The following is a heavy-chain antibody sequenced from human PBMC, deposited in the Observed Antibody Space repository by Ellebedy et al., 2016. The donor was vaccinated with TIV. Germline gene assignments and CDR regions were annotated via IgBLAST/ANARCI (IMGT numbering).Heavy chain of an antibody. CDR1: EFSFSSYW. J-gene: IGHJ4*02. Sequence: GESLKISCAAYEFSFSSYWMNWVRQAPGEGLEWVANLNQDGSVKYYVDSVKGRFTISRDNAKNSLYLQMNSLRAEDTAVYYCASGFQWGQGTLVTVSS. D-gene: IGHD3-10*01. CDR2: LNQDGSVK. V-gene: IGHV3-7*01. CDR3: ASGFQ.